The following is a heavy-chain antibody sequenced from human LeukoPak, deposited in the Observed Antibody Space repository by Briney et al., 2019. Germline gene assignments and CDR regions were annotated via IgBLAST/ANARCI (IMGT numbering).Heavy chain of an antibody. CDR3: ARWQWLFDY. V-gene: IGHV3-30*04. J-gene: IGHJ4*02. CDR2: ISYDGSNK. CDR1: GFTFSSYA. Sequence: GGSLRLSCAASGFTFSSYAMHWVRQAPGKGLGWVAVISYDGSNKYYADSVKGRFTISRDNSKNTLYLQMNSLRAEDTAVYYCARWQWLFDYWGQGTLVTVSS. D-gene: IGHD6-19*01.